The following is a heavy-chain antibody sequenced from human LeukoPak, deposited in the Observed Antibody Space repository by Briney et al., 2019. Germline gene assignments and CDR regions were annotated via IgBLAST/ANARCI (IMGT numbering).Heavy chain of an antibody. CDR2: IFHTGST. D-gene: IGHD2-15*01. V-gene: IGHV4-38-2*02. CDR3: ARGGARGRPSFDY. CDR1: GYSISSGYF. J-gene: IGHJ4*02. Sequence: SETLSLTCNVSGYSISSGYFWGWIRQPPGKGLEWIGCIFHTGSTYYNPSLKSRVTISVDTSKNQFSLKLSSVSAADTAVYYCARGGARGRPSFDYWGQGTLVTVSS.